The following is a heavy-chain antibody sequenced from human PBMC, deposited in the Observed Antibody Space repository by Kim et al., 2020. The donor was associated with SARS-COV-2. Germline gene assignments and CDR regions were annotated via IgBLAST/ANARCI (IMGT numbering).Heavy chain of an antibody. CDR1: GYTFTGYY. V-gene: IGHV1-2*06. CDR2: INPNSGGT. CDR3: ARGVRGSYYRFFDY. Sequence: ASVKVSCKASGYTFTGYYMHWVRQAPGQGLEWMGRINPNSGGTNYAQKFQGRVTMTRDTSISTAYMELSRLRSDDTAVYYCARGVRGSYYRFFDYWGQGTLVTVSS. D-gene: IGHD1-26*01. J-gene: IGHJ4*02.